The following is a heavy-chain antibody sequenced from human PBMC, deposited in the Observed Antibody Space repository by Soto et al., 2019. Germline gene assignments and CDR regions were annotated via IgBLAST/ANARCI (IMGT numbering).Heavy chain of an antibody. CDR3: AGGRGRQQLVMTYYYGMDV. J-gene: IGHJ6*02. CDR2: INHSGST. D-gene: IGHD6-13*01. CDR1: GGSFSGYY. Sequence: SATLSLTCAVYGGSFSGYYWSWIRQPPGKGLEWIGEINHSGSTNYNPSLKSRVTISVDTSKNQFSLNLRSVTAADTAVYYCAGGRGRQQLVMTYYYGMDVWGQGTTVTVSS. V-gene: IGHV4-34*01.